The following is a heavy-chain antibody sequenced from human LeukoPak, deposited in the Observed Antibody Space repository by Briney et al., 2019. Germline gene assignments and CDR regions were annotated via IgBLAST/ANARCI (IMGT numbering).Heavy chain of an antibody. Sequence: PGGSLRLSCAASGFMFSSNWMSWVRLAPGKGLEWVANIKEDGTETYYVDSVKGRFTNSRDNSKNTLYLQMNSLRAEDTAVYYCARAITGTTGPDDYWGQGTLVTVSS. V-gene: IGHV3-7*03. CDR1: GFMFSSNW. J-gene: IGHJ4*02. D-gene: IGHD1-7*01. CDR3: ARAITGTTGPDDY. CDR2: IKEDGTET.